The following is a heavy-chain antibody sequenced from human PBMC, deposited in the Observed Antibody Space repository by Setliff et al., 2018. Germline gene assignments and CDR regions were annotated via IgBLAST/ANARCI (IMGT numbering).Heavy chain of an antibody. J-gene: IGHJ4*02. CDR1: GYTLTELS. Sequence: ASVKVSCKVSGYTLTELSMHWVRQAPGKGLEWMGGFDPEDGETIYAQKFQGRVTMTEDTSTDTAYMELSSLRSEDTAVYYCATGGYSGYDYVYWGQGTLGTAPQ. D-gene: IGHD5-12*01. CDR3: ATGGYSGYDYVY. V-gene: IGHV1-24*01. CDR2: FDPEDGET.